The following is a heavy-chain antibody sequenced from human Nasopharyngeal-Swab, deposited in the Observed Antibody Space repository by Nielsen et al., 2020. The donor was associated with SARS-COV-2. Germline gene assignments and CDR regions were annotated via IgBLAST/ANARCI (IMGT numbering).Heavy chain of an antibody. V-gene: IGHV3-11*05. CDR3: ARGVGVDDFWSGRFDY. CDR2: MSNDSYVI. Sequence: GGSLRLSCAASGFIFSDQYMSWMRQAPGKGLEWLSYMSNDSYVIKYADSVKGRFTISRDNSKNTLYLQMNSLRAEDTAVYYCARGVGVDDFWSGRFDYWGQGTLVTVSS. CDR1: GFIFSDQY. J-gene: IGHJ4*02. D-gene: IGHD3-3*01.